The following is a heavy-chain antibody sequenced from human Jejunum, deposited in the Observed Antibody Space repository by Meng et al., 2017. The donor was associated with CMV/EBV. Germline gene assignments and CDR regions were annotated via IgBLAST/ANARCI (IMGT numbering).Heavy chain of an antibody. D-gene: IGHD6-6*01. CDR1: GFTFSTYG. V-gene: IGHV3-30*02. Sequence: VQRVESGGGVVQLGVSLSLSGATSGFTFSTYGMHWARQAPGKGLEWVTFIRNDGSNKYYVDSVKGRFTTSRDNSKKTVYLQVNSLRVEDTAVYYCVKEGLEYWGQGTLVTVSS. CDR3: VKEGLEY. J-gene: IGHJ4*02. CDR2: IRNDGSNK.